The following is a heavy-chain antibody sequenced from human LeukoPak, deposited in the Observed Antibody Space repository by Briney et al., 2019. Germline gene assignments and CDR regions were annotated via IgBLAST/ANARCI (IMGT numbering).Heavy chain of an antibody. J-gene: IGHJ6*02. Sequence: ASVKVSCKASGYTFTSYDINWVRQATGQGLEWMGWMNPNSGNIGYAQKFQGRVTKTRHTAITTAYMELSSCRPDDPAVSYCGREGFYSSWRKTSFGMDVWGQGTTVTVSS. CDR1: GYTFTSYD. D-gene: IGHD3-10*01. V-gene: IGHV1-8*01. CDR3: GREGFYSSWRKTSFGMDV. CDR2: MNPNSGNI.